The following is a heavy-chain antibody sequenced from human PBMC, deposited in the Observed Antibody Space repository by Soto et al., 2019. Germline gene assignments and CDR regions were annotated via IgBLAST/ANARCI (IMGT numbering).Heavy chain of an antibody. V-gene: IGHV3-30*18. CDR3: AKVARGYTYGPIYFDY. D-gene: IGHD5-18*01. CDR2: ISYDGTIK. CDR1: GFSFSSYG. J-gene: IGHJ4*02. Sequence: PGGSLSLSCAASGFSFSSYGLHWVRQAPGKGLEWVALISYDGTIKNYADSVKGRFTISRDNSENTLYLQMNSLRAEDTAVYYCAKVARGYTYGPIYFDYWGQGTLVTVSS.